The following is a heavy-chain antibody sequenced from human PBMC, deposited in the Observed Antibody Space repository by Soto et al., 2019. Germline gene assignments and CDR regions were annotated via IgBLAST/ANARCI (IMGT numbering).Heavy chain of an antibody. J-gene: IGHJ4*02. CDR1: GFTFDDYA. Sequence: EVQLVESGGGLVQPGRSLTPSCVASGFTFDDYAMHWFRQAPGEGLEWVSGVSWNGGSINYVGSVKGRFTISRDNAKKSLYLQMNSLRPEDTALYYCGRIDYWGQGTLVTVPS. CDR3: GRIDY. V-gene: IGHV3-9*01. CDR2: VSWNGGSI.